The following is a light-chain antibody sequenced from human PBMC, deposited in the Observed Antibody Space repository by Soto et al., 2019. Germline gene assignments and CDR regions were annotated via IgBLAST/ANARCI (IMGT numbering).Light chain of an antibody. Sequence: QSALTRPASVSGSPGQSITISCTGTSSDVGGYNYVSWYQQHPGKAPKLMIYAVTDRPSGVSSRFSGSKSGNTASLTISGLQAEDEADYYCSSYTSSSTLFGTGTKVTV. CDR1: SSDVGGYNY. CDR2: AVT. J-gene: IGLJ1*01. V-gene: IGLV2-14*01. CDR3: SSYTSSSTL.